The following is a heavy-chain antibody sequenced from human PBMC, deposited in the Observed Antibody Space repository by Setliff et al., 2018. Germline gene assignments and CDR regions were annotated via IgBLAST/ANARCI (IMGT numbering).Heavy chain of an antibody. Sequence: PSETLSLTCTVSGDSISSGDYFWSWIRQPPGKGLECIAYIYHSGSAYYNPSLKSRVTMSVDTSKNQFSLHLTSVTAADTAVYYCAREVGTSTSSDAFDVWGQGMMVTVSS. CDR3: AREVGTSTSSDAFDV. D-gene: IGHD1-26*01. CDR2: IYHSGSA. V-gene: IGHV4-30-4*08. CDR1: GDSISSGDYF. J-gene: IGHJ3*01.